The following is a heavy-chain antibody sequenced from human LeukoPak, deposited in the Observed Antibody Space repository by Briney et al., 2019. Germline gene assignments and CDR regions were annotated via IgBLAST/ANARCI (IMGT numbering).Heavy chain of an antibody. CDR3: AREQSVVLGGEEWFDP. CDR1: GFTFSSYW. CDR2: IKQDGSEK. J-gene: IGHJ5*02. V-gene: IGHV3-7*01. D-gene: IGHD6-19*01. Sequence: GGSLRLSCAASGFTFSSYWMSWVRQAPGKGLEWVANIKQDGSEKYYVDSVKGRFTISRDNAKNSLYLQMNSLRAEDTAVYYCAREQSVVLGGEEWFDPWGQGTLVTVSS.